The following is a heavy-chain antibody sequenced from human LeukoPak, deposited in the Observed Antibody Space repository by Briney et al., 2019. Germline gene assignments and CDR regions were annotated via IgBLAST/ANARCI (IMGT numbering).Heavy chain of an antibody. V-gene: IGHV4-59*01. D-gene: IGHD5-24*01. CDR2: IYYSGST. CDR1: GGSLSRYY. CDR3: ASSKRWLPFDY. Sequence: SETLSLTCTVSGGSLSRYYWSWIRQPPGKGLEWIGYIYYSGSTNYNPSLKSRVTISVDTSKNQFSLKLSSVTAADTAVYYCASSKRWLPFDYWGQGTLVTVSS. J-gene: IGHJ4*02.